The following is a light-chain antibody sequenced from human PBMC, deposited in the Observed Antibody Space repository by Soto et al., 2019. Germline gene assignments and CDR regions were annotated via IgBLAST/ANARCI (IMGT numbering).Light chain of an antibody. CDR3: QQFEDLPPT. CDR2: GRS. Sequence: IVMTQSPATLSLSTCERDTLSCRASPSVGTHVAWYQQKPGQARMLQIYGRSSRATGIPERYSGIESGTDFTRNINSLQPEYSATDYCQQFEDLPPTFGGGAKVE. J-gene: IGKJ4*01. CDR1: PSVGTH. V-gene: IGKV3D-15*01.